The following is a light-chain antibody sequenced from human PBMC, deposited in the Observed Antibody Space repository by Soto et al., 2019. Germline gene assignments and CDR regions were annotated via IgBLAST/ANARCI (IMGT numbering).Light chain of an antibody. CDR3: LHRSDWPPIT. Sequence: EIVFTQSPATRSLSPGGRATLSCRASQSVGNYLAWYQQKPGQAPRLLISDASNRATGVPARFSGSGSGTDFTLTISTLEPEDFAIYYCLHRSDWPPITFGQGTRLEIX. V-gene: IGKV3-11*01. CDR2: DAS. CDR1: QSVGNY. J-gene: IGKJ5*01.